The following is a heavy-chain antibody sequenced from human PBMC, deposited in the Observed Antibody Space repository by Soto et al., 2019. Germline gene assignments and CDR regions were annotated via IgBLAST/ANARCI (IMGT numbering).Heavy chain of an antibody. CDR2: IYYSGST. V-gene: IGHV4-59*01. D-gene: IGHD2-15*01. J-gene: IGHJ3*02. Sequence: QVQLQESGPGLVKPSETLSLTCTVSGGSISSYYWSWIRQPPGKGLGWIGYIYYSGSTNYNPSLKSRVTISVDTSKNQFSLKLSSVTAADTAVYYCARDCSGGSCSDAFDIWGQGTMVTVSS. CDR3: ARDCSGGSCSDAFDI. CDR1: GGSISSYY.